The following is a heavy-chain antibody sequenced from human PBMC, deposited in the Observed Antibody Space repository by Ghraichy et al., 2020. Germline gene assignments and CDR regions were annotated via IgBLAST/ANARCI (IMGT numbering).Heavy chain of an antibody. Sequence: GGSLRLSCAASGFTFSSYGMHWVRQAPGKGLEWVAVISYDGSNKYYADSVKGRFTISRDNSKNTLYLQMNSLRAEDTAVYYCAKDFNGFSRTDYYGSGSSRPGDYWGQGTLVTVSS. D-gene: IGHD3-10*01. V-gene: IGHV3-30*18. CDR3: AKDFNGFSRTDYYGSGSSRPGDY. J-gene: IGHJ4*02. CDR1: GFTFSSYG. CDR2: ISYDGSNK.